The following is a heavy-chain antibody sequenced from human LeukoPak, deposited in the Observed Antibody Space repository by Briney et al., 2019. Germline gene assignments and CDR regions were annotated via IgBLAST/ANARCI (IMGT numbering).Heavy chain of an antibody. Sequence: SETLSLTCTVSGGSISSISYYWGWIRQPPGKGLEWIGSIYYSGSTYYNPSLKSRVTISVDTSKNQFSLKLRSVTAADTAVYYCANQRGYSYGYYAFDIWGQGTMVTVSS. CDR1: GGSISSISYY. CDR3: ANQRGYSYGYYAFDI. CDR2: IYYSGST. V-gene: IGHV4-39*07. J-gene: IGHJ3*02. D-gene: IGHD5-18*01.